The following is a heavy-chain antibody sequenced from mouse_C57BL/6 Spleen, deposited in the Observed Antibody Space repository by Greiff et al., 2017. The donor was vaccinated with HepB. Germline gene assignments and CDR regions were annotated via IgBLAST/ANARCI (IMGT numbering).Heavy chain of an antibody. Sequence: EVKLVESGGGLVKPGGSLKLSCAASGFTFSSYAMSWVRQTPEKRLEWVATISDGGSYTYYPDNVKGRFTISRDNAKNNMYLQRSHLKSEDTAMYYCARDQGAMDYWGQGTSVTVSS. V-gene: IGHV5-4*01. CDR2: ISDGGSYT. D-gene: IGHD3-2*02. CDR3: ARDQGAMDY. J-gene: IGHJ4*01. CDR1: GFTFSSYA.